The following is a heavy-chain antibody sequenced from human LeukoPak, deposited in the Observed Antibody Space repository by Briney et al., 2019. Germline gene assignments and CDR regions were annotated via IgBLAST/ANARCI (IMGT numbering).Heavy chain of an antibody. D-gene: IGHD5-18*01. Sequence: PGGSLRLSCAASGFTFSSYAMHWVRQAPGKGLEWVAVISYDGSNKYYADSVKGRFTISRDNSKNTLYLQMNSLRAEDTAVYYCAKDWGYSYGYFDYWGQGTLVTVSS. CDR1: GFTFSSYA. V-gene: IGHV3-30*04. J-gene: IGHJ4*02. CDR3: AKDWGYSYGYFDY. CDR2: ISYDGSNK.